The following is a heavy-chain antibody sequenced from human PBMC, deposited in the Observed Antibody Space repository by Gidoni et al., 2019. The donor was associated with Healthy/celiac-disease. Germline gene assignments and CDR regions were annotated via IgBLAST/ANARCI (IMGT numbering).Heavy chain of an antibody. CDR1: GFPFSSYA. Sequence: EVQLLESGGGLVQPGGSLRLSCAASGFPFSSYAMSWVRQAPGKGLEWVSAISGSGGSTYYADSVKGRFTISRDNSKNTLYLQMNSLRAEDTAVYYCASRWVIGGPFDYWGQGTLVTVSS. CDR2: ISGSGGST. D-gene: IGHD2-21*01. V-gene: IGHV3-23*01. CDR3: ASRWVIGGPFDY. J-gene: IGHJ4*02.